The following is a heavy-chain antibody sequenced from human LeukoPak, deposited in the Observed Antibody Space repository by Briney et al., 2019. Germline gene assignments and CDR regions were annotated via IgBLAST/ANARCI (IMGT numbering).Heavy chain of an antibody. CDR1: GGTFSSYA. V-gene: IGHV1-69*13. CDR3: ARGGNSYGYVWRGDY. CDR2: IIPIFGTA. J-gene: IGHJ4*02. D-gene: IGHD5-18*01. Sequence: SVKDSCKASGGTFSSYAISWVRQAPGQGREWMGRIIPIFGTANYVQKFQGRVTIHADESTNTAYMELSSLRSEDTAVYYCARGGNSYGYVWRGDYWGQGTLVTVSS.